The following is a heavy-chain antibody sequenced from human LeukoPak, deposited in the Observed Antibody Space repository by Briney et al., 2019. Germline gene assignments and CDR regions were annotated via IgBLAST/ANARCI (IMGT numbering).Heavy chain of an antibody. CDR2: ISAYNGNT. V-gene: IGHV1-18*01. D-gene: IGHD3-22*01. Sequence: ASVKVSCKXSGFTFANYGFSWVRQAPGQGLEWMGWISAYNGNTYFARKFQGRVTMSTDTSTSTAYMELRSLRSDDRAVYFCAREGGLRSVYDSTGYQGVTDYWGQGTLVTISS. CDR1: GFTFANYG. CDR3: AREGGLRSVYDSTGYQGVTDY. J-gene: IGHJ4*02.